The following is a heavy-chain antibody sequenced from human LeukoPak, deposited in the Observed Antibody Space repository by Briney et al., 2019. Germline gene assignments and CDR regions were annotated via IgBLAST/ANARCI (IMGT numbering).Heavy chain of an antibody. CDR3: ASVPYYYDSSGYYYDY. CDR1: GGTFSSYA. Sequence: SVKVSCKASGGTFSSYAISWVRQAPGQGLEWMGGIIPIFGTANYAQKFQGRVTITADESTSAAYMELSSLRSEDTAVYYCASVPYYYDSSGYYYDYWGQGTLVTVSS. CDR2: IIPIFGTA. J-gene: IGHJ4*02. D-gene: IGHD3-22*01. V-gene: IGHV1-69*13.